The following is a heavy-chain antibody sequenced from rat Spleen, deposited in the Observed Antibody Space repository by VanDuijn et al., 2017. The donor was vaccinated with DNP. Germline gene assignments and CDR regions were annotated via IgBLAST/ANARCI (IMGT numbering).Heavy chain of an antibody. CDR1: GFTFSDYV. CDR2: ITTSGGNT. D-gene: IGHD1-11*01. J-gene: IGHJ1*01. V-gene: IGHV5S13*01. CDR3: ARHGRVTTVAAYWYFDF. Sequence: EVQLVESGGGLVQPGRSLKLSCAASGFTFSDYVLAWVRQVPGKGLEWVASITTSGGNTYYRDSVKGRFTISRDNAKNTQYLRMDSLRSEDTATYYCARHGRVTTVAAYWYFDFWGPGTMVTVSS.